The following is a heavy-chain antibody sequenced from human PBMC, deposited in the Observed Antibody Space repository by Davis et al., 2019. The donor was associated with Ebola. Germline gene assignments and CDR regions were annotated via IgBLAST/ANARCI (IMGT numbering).Heavy chain of an antibody. CDR1: GDSLSGYY. J-gene: IGHJ5*02. CDR2: INQSGST. V-gene: IGHV4-34*01. D-gene: IGHD3-22*01. CDR3: ARKLWFYDSSGYRGNWFDP. Sequence: PSETLSLTCAVYGDSLSGYYWTWIRQPPGKGLEWIGEINQSGSTNYNPSLKSRLTISVDTSKNQFSLKVTSVTAADTAVYYCARKLWFYDSSGYRGNWFDPWGQGTLVTVSS.